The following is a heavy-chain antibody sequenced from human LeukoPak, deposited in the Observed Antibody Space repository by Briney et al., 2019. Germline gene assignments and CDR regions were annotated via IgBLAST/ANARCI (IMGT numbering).Heavy chain of an antibody. CDR3: ARELVSLGTGYFDL. D-gene: IGHD7-27*01. CDR1: GFTFGTCG. CDR2: ITGSSTWT. J-gene: IGHJ2*01. V-gene: IGHV3-23*01. Sequence: GGSLRLSCEASGFTFGTCGMTWVRQAPGKGLEWVSGITGSSTWTYYADSVRGRFTISRDNSKNTLHLQMNNLTADDTAIYYCARELVSLGTGYFDLWGRGSLVTVSS.